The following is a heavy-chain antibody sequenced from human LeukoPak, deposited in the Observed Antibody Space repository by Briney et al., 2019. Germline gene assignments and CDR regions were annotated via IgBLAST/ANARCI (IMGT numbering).Heavy chain of an antibody. CDR3: ARHMSEGMVRGWRSWFDP. Sequence: SETLSLTCTVSGGSISSSSYYWGWIRQPPGKGLEWIGSIYYSGGTYYNPSLKSRVTISVDTSKNQFSLKLSSVTAADTAVYYCARHMSEGMVRGWRSWFDPWGQGTLVTVSS. V-gene: IGHV4-39*01. D-gene: IGHD3-10*01. CDR1: GGSISSSSYY. CDR2: IYYSGGT. J-gene: IGHJ5*02.